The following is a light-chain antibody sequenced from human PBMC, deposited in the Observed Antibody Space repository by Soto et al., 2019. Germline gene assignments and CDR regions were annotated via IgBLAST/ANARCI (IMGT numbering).Light chain of an antibody. CDR2: DVN. Sequence: QSALTQPRSMSGSPGQSVTISCTGTSSDVGGYNDVSWYQQHPGKAPKVMIYDVNKRPSGVPDRFSGSKSDNTASLTISGLQAEDEADYYCCSYAGSYTVIFGGGTTLTVL. J-gene: IGLJ2*01. V-gene: IGLV2-11*01. CDR1: SSDVGGYND. CDR3: CSYAGSYTVI.